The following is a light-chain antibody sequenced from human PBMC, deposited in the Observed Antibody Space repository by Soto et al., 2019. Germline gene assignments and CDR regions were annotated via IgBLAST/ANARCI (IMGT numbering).Light chain of an antibody. CDR1: QSIGTS. J-gene: IGKJ4*01. CDR3: HQYYAWPLT. Sequence: ETVMTQSPASLSVSPGERVTLSCRASQSIGTSLAWYQQRPGQAPRLLIYTASIRATGTPVRFSGIGSGTDFTLTINSLQSEDFVLYYCHQYYAWPLTFGGGTKVEIK. CDR2: TAS. V-gene: IGKV3D-15*01.